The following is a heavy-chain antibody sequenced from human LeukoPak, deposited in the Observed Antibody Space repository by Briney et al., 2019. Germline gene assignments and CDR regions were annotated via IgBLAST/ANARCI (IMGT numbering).Heavy chain of an antibody. V-gene: IGHV4-31*03. Sequence: PSQTLSLTCTVSGGSISSGGYYWSWILQHPGKGLERIGYIYYSGSTYYNPSLKSRVTISVDTSKNQFSLKLSSVTAADTAVYYCARGTVTTQNYYFHYWGQGTLVTVSS. D-gene: IGHD4-11*01. CDR2: IYYSGST. J-gene: IGHJ4*02. CDR1: GGSISSGGYY. CDR3: ARGTVTTQNYYFHY.